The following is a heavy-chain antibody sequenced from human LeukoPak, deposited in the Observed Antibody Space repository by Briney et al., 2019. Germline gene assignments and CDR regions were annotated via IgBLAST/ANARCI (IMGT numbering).Heavy chain of an antibody. J-gene: IGHJ6*02. V-gene: IGHV3-23*01. CDR1: GFTFNRCW. CDR2: ISGSGGST. D-gene: IGHD6-6*01. CDR3: AKDPLSGVPVHGMDV. Sequence: GGSLTLSCVVSGFTFNRCWMNWVRQAPGKGLEWVSAISGSGGSTYYADSVKGRFTISRDNSKNTLYLQMNSLRAEDTAVYYCAKDPLSGVPVHGMDVWGQGTTVTVSS.